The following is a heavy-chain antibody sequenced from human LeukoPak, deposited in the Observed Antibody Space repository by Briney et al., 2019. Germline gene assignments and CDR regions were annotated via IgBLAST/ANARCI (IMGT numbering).Heavy chain of an antibody. CDR3: AREPPRVYYYGSGSSLDY. CDR2: IKQDGSEK. Sequence: GGSLRLSCAASGLTFSSYWMSWVRQAPGKGLEWVANIKQDGSEKYYVDSVKGRFTISRDNAKNSLYLQMNSLRAEDTAVYYCAREPPRVYYYGSGSSLDYWGQGTLVTVSS. CDR1: GLTFSSYW. D-gene: IGHD3-10*01. J-gene: IGHJ4*02. V-gene: IGHV3-7*01.